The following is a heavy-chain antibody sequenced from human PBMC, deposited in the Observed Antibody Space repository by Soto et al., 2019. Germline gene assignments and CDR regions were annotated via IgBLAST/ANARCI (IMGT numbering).Heavy chain of an antibody. CDR1: GGSISSGGYS. Sequence: PSETLSLTCAVSGGSISSGGYSWSWIRQPPGKGLEWIGYIYHGGYTYYNPSLKSRVTISVDRSKNQFSLKLSSVTAADTAVYSCARAHYGDYGYGMDVWGQGTTVTVSS. J-gene: IGHJ6*02. V-gene: IGHV4-30-2*01. CDR3: ARAHYGDYGYGMDV. CDR2: IYHGGYT. D-gene: IGHD4-17*01.